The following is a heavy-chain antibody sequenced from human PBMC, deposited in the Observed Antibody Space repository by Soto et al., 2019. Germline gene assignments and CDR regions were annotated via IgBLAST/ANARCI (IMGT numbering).Heavy chain of an antibody. V-gene: IGHV3-53*01. D-gene: IGHD1-26*01. J-gene: IGHJ6*02. Sequence: GSLRLSCAASEFTVSSNYMNWVRQAPGKGLECVSTIYSGGSTYYADSVKGRFTISRDNSKNTLYLQMNNLRAEDTAVYYCAGRVGATNYGMDVWGQGTTVTVSS. CDR2: IYSGGST. CDR3: AGRVGATNYGMDV. CDR1: EFTVSSNY.